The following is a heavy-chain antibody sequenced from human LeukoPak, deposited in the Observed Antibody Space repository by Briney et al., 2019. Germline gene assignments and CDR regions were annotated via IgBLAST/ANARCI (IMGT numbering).Heavy chain of an antibody. D-gene: IGHD3-10*01. J-gene: IGHJ4*02. CDR3: ARDRGDSTDY. V-gene: IGHV1-69*05. CDR2: IIPIFGTA. CDR1: GGTFSSYA. Sequence: GSSVKVSCKASGGTFSSYAISWVRQAPGQGLEWMGGIIPIFGTANYAQKFQGRVTMTTDTSTSTAYMELRSLRSDDTAVYYCARDRGDSTDYWGQGTLVTVSS.